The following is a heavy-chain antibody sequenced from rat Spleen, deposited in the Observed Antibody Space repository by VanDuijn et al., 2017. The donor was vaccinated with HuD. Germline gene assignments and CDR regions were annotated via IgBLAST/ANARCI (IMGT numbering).Heavy chain of an antibody. V-gene: IGHV3-3*01. CDR2: INSAGST. J-gene: IGHJ2*01. Sequence: EVQLQESGPGLVKPSQSLSLTCSVTGYSITSSYRWNWIRKFPGNKLEWMGYINSAGSTNYNPSLKSRISITRDTSKNQFFLQVNSVTTEDTATYYCARRGFDYWGQGVMVTVSS. CDR3: ARRGFDY. CDR1: GYSITSSYR.